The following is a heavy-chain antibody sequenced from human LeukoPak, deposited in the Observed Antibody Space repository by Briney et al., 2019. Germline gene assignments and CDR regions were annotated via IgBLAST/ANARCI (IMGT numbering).Heavy chain of an antibody. D-gene: IGHD3-22*01. Sequence: GGSLRLSCAASGFTFSSYSMNWVRQAPGKGLEWVSSISSSSSYIYYADSVKGRFTISRDNAKNSLYLQMNSLRAEDTAVYYCARDRDPRTCYYDSSGYYQGLHWFDPWGQGTLVNVSS. CDR3: ARDRDPRTCYYDSSGYYQGLHWFDP. CDR2: ISSSSSYI. J-gene: IGHJ5*02. CDR1: GFTFSSYS. V-gene: IGHV3-21*01.